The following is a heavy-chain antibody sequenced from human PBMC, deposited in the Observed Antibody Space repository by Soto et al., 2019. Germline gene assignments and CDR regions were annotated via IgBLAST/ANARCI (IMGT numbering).Heavy chain of an antibody. Sequence: PSETLSLTCAVYGGSFSGHYWSWIRQPPGKGLEWIGEINHSGSTNYNPSLKSRVTISVDTSKNQFSLKLSSVTAADTAVFYCAGLFPYVSSGYHLNYLGQGTLVTVSS. CDR2: INHSGST. D-gene: IGHD3-22*01. CDR3: AGLFPYVSSGYHLNY. J-gene: IGHJ4*02. CDR1: GGSFSGHY. V-gene: IGHV4-34*01.